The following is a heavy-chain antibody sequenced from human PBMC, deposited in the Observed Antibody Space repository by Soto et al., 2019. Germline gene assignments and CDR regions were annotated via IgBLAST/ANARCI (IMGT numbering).Heavy chain of an antibody. Sequence: EVQLVESGGGLIQPGGSLRISCAASGFNVSHNYMSWVRQPPGKGLEWVAIMLSGGRTYYADSVKGRFTISRDNSKNTLYFQMHSLRAEDTAVYYCARDPGHGPDVWGQGTTVIVSS. V-gene: IGHV3-53*01. CDR3: ARDPGHGPDV. CDR1: GFNVSHNY. D-gene: IGHD1-1*01. J-gene: IGHJ6*02. CDR2: MLSGGRT.